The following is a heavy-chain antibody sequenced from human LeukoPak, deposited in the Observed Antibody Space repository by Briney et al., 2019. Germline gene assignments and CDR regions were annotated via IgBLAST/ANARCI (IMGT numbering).Heavy chain of an antibody. Sequence: KPSETLSLTCTVSGGSITSRSNYWGWIRQPPGKGLEWMGSINYSGSTYYNPSLKSRVTISVDTSKNQFPLKVSSVTAADSAVYYCARRPRERNRITVTNYYYYMDVWGRGTTVTVSS. CDR1: GGSITSRSNY. D-gene: IGHD4-11*01. V-gene: IGHV4-39*06. CDR2: INYSGST. CDR3: ARRPRERNRITVTNYYYYMDV. J-gene: IGHJ6*03.